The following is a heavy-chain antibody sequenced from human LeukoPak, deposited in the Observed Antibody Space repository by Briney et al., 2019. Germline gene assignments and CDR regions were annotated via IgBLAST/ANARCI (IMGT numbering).Heavy chain of an antibody. D-gene: IGHD3-10*01. CDR1: GFTFSSYA. CDR2: ISYDGSNK. Sequence: HPGGSLRFSSAASGFTFSSYAMHWVRHAPGNGLEWVAVISYDGSNKYYADSVKGRFTISRDNSKNTLYLQMNSLRAEDTAVYYCARDGRNYYGSGSTGGKLDYWGQGTLVTVSS. V-gene: IGHV3-30*04. J-gene: IGHJ4*02. CDR3: ARDGRNYYGSGSTGGKLDY.